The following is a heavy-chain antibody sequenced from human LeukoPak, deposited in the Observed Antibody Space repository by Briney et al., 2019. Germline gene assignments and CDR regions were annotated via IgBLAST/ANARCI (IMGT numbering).Heavy chain of an antibody. J-gene: IGHJ4*02. D-gene: IGHD6-13*01. CDR2: INYRGST. V-gene: IGHV4-39*07. Sequence: SETLSLTCTVSGGSISSSYYYWGWIRQPPGKGLEWIGSINYRGSTYYNPSLESRVTISIDTSKNQFSLKLSSVTAADTAVYYCARGGHSSSWSYYFDYWGQGTLVTVSS. CDR1: GGSISSSYYY. CDR3: ARGGHSSSWSYYFDY.